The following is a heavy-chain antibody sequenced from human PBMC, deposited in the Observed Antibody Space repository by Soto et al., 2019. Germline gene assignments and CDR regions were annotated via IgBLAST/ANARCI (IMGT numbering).Heavy chain of an antibody. D-gene: IGHD3-3*01. V-gene: IGHV4-34*01. CDR3: ARRRFLEWFANYYYGMDV. J-gene: IGHJ6*02. CDR1: GGPFSGYY. CDR2: INHSGST. Sequence: PSETLSLTCAVYGGPFSGYYWSSIRQPPGKGLEWIGEINHSGSTNYNPSLKSRVTISVDTSKNQFSLKLSSVTAADTAVYYCARRRFLEWFANYYYGMDVWGQGTTVTVSS.